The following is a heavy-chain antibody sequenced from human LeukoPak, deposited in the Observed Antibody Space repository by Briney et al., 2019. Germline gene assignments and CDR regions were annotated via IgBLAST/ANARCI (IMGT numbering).Heavy chain of an antibody. CDR3: ARGRVSSSTWYSTYYYYFYMDV. CDR2: VDHTGST. J-gene: IGHJ6*03. Sequence: SETLSLTCSVSDHSITMYYWTWIRQPPGKGLEWIGYVDHTGSTNFNPSLNGRVSISRDTTKNLFSLRLRSVTAADTAVYFCARGRVSSSTWYSTYYYYFYMDVWGKGTTVTVSS. CDR1: DHSITMYY. D-gene: IGHD1-1*01. V-gene: IGHV4-59*01.